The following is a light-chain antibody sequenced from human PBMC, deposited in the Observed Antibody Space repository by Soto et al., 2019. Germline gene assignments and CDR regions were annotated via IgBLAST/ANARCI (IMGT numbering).Light chain of an antibody. V-gene: IGLV2-14*01. CDR1: SSDVGNYKY. CDR3: FSYTSSGNYV. Sequence: QSALTQPASVSGSPGQSITISCTGTSSDVGNYKYVSWYQQHPGKAPKLMIYEVSNRPSGVSNRFSGSKSGNTASLTISGLQAEDESDYYCFSYTSSGNYVFGTGTKV. J-gene: IGLJ1*01. CDR2: EVS.